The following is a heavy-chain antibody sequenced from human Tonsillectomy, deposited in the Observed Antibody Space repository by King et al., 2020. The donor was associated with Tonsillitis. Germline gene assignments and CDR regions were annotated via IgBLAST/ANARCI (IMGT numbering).Heavy chain of an antibody. J-gene: IGHJ4*02. CDR3: ARGTWGNDY. D-gene: IGHD7-27*01. CDR2: INHSGST. Sequence: VQLQQWGAGLLKPSETLSLTCAVYGGSFSGYYWSWIRQPPGKGLEWIGEINHSGSTNYNPSLKSRVTVSVDTSKNQFSLKLSSVTAADTAVYYCARGTWGNDYWGQGTLVTVSS. CDR1: GGSFSGYY. V-gene: IGHV4-34*01.